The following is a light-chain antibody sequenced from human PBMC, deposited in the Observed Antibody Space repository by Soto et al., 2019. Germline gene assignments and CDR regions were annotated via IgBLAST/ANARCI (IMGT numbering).Light chain of an antibody. CDR1: NSDVGRYNL. J-gene: IGLJ1*01. CDR2: EAD. CDR3: SSYTTSSTRV. Sequence: QSVLTQPASVSGSPGQSITISCTGANSDVGRYNLISWYQQRPGKAPQLIIYEADKRPSGVSNRFSGSKSGNTASLTISGLQAEDEADYYCSSYTTSSTRVFGTGTKLTVL. V-gene: IGLV2-14*02.